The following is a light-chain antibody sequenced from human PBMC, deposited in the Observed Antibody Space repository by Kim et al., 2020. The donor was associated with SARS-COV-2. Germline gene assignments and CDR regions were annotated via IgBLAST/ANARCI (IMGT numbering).Light chain of an antibody. J-gene: IGKJ5*01. V-gene: IGKV1-9*01. CDR1: QGISSF. Sequence: DIQLTQSPSFLSASVGDRVTITCRASQGISSFLAWYQQKPGKAPKLLIYAASTLQSGGPSRFSGSGSGTDFTLTISSLQPEDFATYYCQQVKSYPLTFGQGTRLEIK. CDR3: QQVKSYPLT. CDR2: AAS.